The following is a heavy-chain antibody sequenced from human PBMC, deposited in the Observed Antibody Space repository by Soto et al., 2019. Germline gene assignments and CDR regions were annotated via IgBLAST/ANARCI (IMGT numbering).Heavy chain of an antibody. D-gene: IGHD5-18*01. CDR1: GGTFSSYT. V-gene: IGHV1-69*02. Sequence: QVQLVQSGAEVKKPGSSVKVSCKASGGTFSSYTISWVRQAPGQGLEWMGRIIPILGIANYAQKFQGRVTXTXXNATSTAYMGLSSLRSEDTAVYYCARVTDTAMGPGWGQGTLVTVSS. J-gene: IGHJ4*02. CDR3: ARVTDTAMGPG. CDR2: IIPILGIA.